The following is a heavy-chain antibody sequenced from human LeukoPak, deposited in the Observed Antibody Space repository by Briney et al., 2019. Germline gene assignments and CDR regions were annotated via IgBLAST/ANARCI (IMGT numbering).Heavy chain of an antibody. CDR3: AGHDVVAPEFDP. J-gene: IGHJ5*02. D-gene: IGHD2-2*01. V-gene: IGHV4-59*08. CDR1: GGSISSSY. Sequence: SETLSLTCTVSGGSISSSYWSWIRQPPGKGLEWIGYIYYGGITNYNPSLKSRVTISVDTSKNHCSLKLSSVTAADTAVYYCAGHDVVAPEFDPWGQGTLVTVSS. CDR2: IYYGGIT.